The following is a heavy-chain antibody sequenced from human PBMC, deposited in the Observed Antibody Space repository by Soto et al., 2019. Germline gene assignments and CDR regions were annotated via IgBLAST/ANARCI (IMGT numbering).Heavy chain of an antibody. CDR2: MNPNSGNT. Sequence: ASVKVSCKASGYTFTSYDINWVRQATGQGLEWMGWMNPNSGNTGYAQKFQGRVTMTRNTSISTAYMELSSLRSEDTAVYYCARAPDPDIVVVPALDYWGQGTLVTVSS. V-gene: IGHV1-8*01. D-gene: IGHD2-2*01. CDR3: ARAPDPDIVVVPALDY. CDR1: GYTFTSYD. J-gene: IGHJ4*02.